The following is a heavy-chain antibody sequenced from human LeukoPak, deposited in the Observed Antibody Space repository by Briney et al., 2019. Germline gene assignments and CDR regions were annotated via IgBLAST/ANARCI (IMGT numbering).Heavy chain of an antibody. Sequence: SETLSLTCTVSGGSISSSSYYWGWIRQPPGKGLEWIGSIYYSGSTYYNSSLKSRVTISVDTSKNQFSLKLSSVTAADTAVYYCARLRAMAIYYMDVWGKGTTVTVSS. CDR3: ARLRAMAIYYMDV. V-gene: IGHV4-39*01. CDR2: IYYSGST. D-gene: IGHD5-18*01. CDR1: GGSISSSSYY. J-gene: IGHJ6*03.